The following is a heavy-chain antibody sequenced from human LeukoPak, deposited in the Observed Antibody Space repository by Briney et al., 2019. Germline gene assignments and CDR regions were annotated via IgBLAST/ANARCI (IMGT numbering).Heavy chain of an antibody. J-gene: IGHJ4*02. Sequence: ASVKVSCKASGYTFTSHDISWVRQAPGQGLEWMGWINIYNDNIKYAQNFQGRVTMTTDTSTSTAYMELRSLRSDDTAVYYCARVDSSYYYDSSGYDYWGQGTLVTVSS. CDR1: GYTFTSHD. V-gene: IGHV1-18*01. CDR2: INIYNDNI. D-gene: IGHD3-22*01. CDR3: ARVDSSYYYDSSGYDY.